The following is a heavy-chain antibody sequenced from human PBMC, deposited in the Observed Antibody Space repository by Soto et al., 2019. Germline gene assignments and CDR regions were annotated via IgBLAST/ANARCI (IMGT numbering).Heavy chain of an antibody. V-gene: IGHV3-48*03. J-gene: IGHJ4*02. CDR1: GFTFHDFE. D-gene: IGHD3-10*01. CDR2: LDGSGTTK. CDR3: ARGFGRFDY. Sequence: EVQLLESGGGLVQPGGSLRLSCGVSGFTFHDFEMNWVRQAPGKGLEWLAYLDGSGTTKKYADSVRGRCTIARDNPNNSRFLQMSSLSAVDMAIYYCARGFGRFDYWGQGTLVSVSS.